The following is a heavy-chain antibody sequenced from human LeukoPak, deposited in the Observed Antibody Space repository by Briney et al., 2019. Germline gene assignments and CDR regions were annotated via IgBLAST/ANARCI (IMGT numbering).Heavy chain of an antibody. Sequence: PGRSLRLSCAASGFTFSSYGMHWVRQAPGKGLEWVAVISHDGSNKYYADSVKGRFTISRDNSKNTLYLQMNSLRAEDTAVYYCAKSGIAAAGDYWGQGTLVTVSS. CDR2: ISHDGSNK. J-gene: IGHJ4*02. V-gene: IGHV3-30*18. D-gene: IGHD6-13*01. CDR3: AKSGIAAAGDY. CDR1: GFTFSSYG.